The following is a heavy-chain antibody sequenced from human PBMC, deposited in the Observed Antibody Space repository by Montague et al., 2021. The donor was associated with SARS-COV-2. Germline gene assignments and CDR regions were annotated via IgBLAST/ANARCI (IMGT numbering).Heavy chain of an antibody. CDR1: GGSLSGYY. J-gene: IGHJ6*02. CDR2: INHSANT. V-gene: IGHV4-34*01. D-gene: IGHD3-10*01. Sequence: SETPSLTCAVYGGSLSGYYWSWIRQPPEKGLEWIGEINHSANTKYNPSLKSPVTNSIDTSKNQFSLKMTSVTAADTATYYCASGIYPSGSYYNRYYYGLNIWGPGTTVIVSS. CDR3: ASGIYPSGSYYNRYYYGLNI.